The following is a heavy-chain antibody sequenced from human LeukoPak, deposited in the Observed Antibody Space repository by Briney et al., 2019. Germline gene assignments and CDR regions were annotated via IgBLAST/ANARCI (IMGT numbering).Heavy chain of an antibody. J-gene: IGHJ4*02. D-gene: IGHD6-13*01. CDR3: ASSYPGIAAAGTDFDY. CDR2: ISYDGSNK. Sequence: GGSLRLSCAASGFTFSSYGMHWVRQAPGKGLEWVAVISYDGSNKYYADSVKGRFTISRDNSKNTLYLQMNSLRAEDTAVYYCASSYPGIAAAGTDFDYWGQGTLVTVSS. CDR1: GFTFSSYG. V-gene: IGHV3-30*03.